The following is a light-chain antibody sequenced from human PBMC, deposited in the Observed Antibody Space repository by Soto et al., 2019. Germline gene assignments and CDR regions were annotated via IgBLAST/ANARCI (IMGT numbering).Light chain of an antibody. CDR1: SSNIGAGYD. V-gene: IGLV1-40*01. CDR3: QSYDGSLSGVV. CDR2: GNS. J-gene: IGLJ2*01. Sequence: QSVLTQPPSVSGAPGQRVTISCTGSSSNIGAGYDVHWYRQLPGTAPKLLIYGNSNRPSGVPDRFSGSKSGTSASLAITGVQAKDEADYYCQSYDGSLSGVVLGGGTKLTVL.